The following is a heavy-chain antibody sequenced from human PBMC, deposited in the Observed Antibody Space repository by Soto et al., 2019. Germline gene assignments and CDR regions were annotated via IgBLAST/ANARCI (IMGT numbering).Heavy chain of an antibody. CDR2: INADGSDK. D-gene: IGHD1-1*01. CDR1: GFNFYDYY. CDR3: ARVASGSYDY. J-gene: IGHJ4*02. V-gene: IGHV3-7*01. Sequence: EVQLVESGGGLVQPGGSLRLSCAASGFNFYDYYMSWVRQAPGKGLEWVANINADGSDKRYVDSVKGRFTISRDNAKNSLYLQMSSLRTEDTGVYYCARVASGSYDYWGQGNLVTVSS.